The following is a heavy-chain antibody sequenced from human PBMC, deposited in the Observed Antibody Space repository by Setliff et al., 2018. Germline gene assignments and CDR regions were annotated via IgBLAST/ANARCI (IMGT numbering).Heavy chain of an antibody. J-gene: IGHJ5*02. D-gene: IGHD3-3*01. CDR1: GYTFISYG. V-gene: IGHV1-18*01. CDR3: ARLYYNFWSGYFWEHAQFDP. CDR2: ISAYNGNT. Sequence: RASVKVSCKASGYTFISYGISWVRQAPGQGLEWMGWISAYNGNTNYAQKLQGRVTMTTDTSTSTAYMELRSLRSDDTAVYYCARLYYNFWSGYFWEHAQFDPWGQGTLVTVSS.